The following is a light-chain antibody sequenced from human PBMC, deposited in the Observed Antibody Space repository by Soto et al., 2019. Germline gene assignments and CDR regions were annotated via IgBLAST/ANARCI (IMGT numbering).Light chain of an antibody. CDR2: RVS. CDR3: QQRFTWPLT. V-gene: IGKV3-11*01. J-gene: IGKJ4*01. Sequence: ETVLTQSPATLSLSPGDSATLSCRASQSVSRFFAWYQQKPGQAPRLLFYRVSNRATGVPPRFSASGSGTDCSLSISSREPEDFAVYYCQQRFTWPLTFGGGTKVEI. CDR1: QSVSRF.